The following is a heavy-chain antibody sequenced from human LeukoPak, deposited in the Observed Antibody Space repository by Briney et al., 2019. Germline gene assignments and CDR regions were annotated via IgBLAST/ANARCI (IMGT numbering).Heavy chain of an antibody. CDR1: GGSISSYY. J-gene: IGHJ6*02. Sequence: SETLSLTCTVSGGSISSYYWSWIRQPPGKGLEWIGYIYTSGSTNYNPSLKSRVTISVDTSKNQFSLKLSSVTAADTAVFYCARLFTRAWEYRYGMDVWGQGTAVTVSS. V-gene: IGHV4-4*09. D-gene: IGHD1-26*01. CDR3: ARLFTRAWEYRYGMDV. CDR2: IYTSGST.